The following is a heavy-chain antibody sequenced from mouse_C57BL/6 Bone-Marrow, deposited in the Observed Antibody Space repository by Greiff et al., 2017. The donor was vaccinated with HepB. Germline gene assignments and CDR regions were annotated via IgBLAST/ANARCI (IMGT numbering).Heavy chain of an antibody. J-gene: IGHJ3*01. CDR1: GFTFSDYG. D-gene: IGHD2-1*01. V-gene: IGHV5-17*01. CDR2: ISSGSSTI. CDR3: GRGYYGNGDWFAY. Sequence: EVQVVESGGGLVKPGGSLKLSCAASGFTFSDYGMHWVRQAPEKGLEWVAYISSGSSTIYYADTVKGRFTISRDNAKNTLFLQMTSLRSEDTAMYYCGRGYYGNGDWFAYWGQGTLVTVSA.